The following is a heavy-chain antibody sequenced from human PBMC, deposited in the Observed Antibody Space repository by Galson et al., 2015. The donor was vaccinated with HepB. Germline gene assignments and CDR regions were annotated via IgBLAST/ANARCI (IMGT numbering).Heavy chain of an antibody. CDR2: YAISEGDT. CDR1: GFTFTNYV. CDR3: AKRLKGDWYFDL. D-gene: IGHD1-26*01. J-gene: IGHJ2*01. V-gene: IGHV3-23*01. Sequence: SLRLSCAASGFTFTNYVKSWVRQAPGKGLEWVSTYAISEGDTYYADSVKGRFTISRDNSKNTLFLQMNSLRAEDTAVYYCAKRLKGDWYFDLWGRGTLVTVSS.